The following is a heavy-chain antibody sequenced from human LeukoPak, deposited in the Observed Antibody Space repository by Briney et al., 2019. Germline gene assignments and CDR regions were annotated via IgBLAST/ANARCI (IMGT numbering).Heavy chain of an antibody. J-gene: IGHJ3*02. V-gene: IGHV1-69*13. Sequence: GASVTVSFKASGGTFSSYAISWVRQAPGQGLEWMGGIIPIFGTANYAQKFQGRVTITADESTSTAYMELSSLRSEDTAVYYCASPSQVVAAIKGAFDIWGQGTMVTVSS. CDR3: ASPSQVVAAIKGAFDI. CDR2: IIPIFGTA. CDR1: GGTFSSYA. D-gene: IGHD2-15*01.